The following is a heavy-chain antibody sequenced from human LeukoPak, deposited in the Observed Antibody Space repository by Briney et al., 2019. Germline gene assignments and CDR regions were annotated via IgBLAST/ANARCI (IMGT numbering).Heavy chain of an antibody. D-gene: IGHD3-10*01. Sequence: GASVKVSCKASGYTFTGYYMHWVRQAPGQGLEWMGWINPNSGGTNYAQKFQGRVTMTRNTSISTAYMELSSLRSEDTAVYYCARGLRSSLSQVWFGDRKYYYYYYMDVWGKGTTVTISS. V-gene: IGHV1-2*02. J-gene: IGHJ6*03. CDR3: ARGLRSSLSQVWFGDRKYYYYYYMDV. CDR1: GYTFTGYY. CDR2: INPNSGGT.